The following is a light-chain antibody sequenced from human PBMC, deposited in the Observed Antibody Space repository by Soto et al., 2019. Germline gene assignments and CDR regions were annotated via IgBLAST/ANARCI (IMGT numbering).Light chain of an antibody. J-gene: IGKJ1*01. CDR1: QSVSTSY. CDR2: GAS. CDR3: QQYGSSAWT. Sequence: IVLTQSPGTLSLSPGERATLSCRASQSVSTSYLAWYQQKPGQAPRLLIYGASTRATGIPDRFSGSGSGTDFTLTIIRLEPEDFAVYYCQQYGSSAWTFGQGTKVEIK. V-gene: IGKV3-20*01.